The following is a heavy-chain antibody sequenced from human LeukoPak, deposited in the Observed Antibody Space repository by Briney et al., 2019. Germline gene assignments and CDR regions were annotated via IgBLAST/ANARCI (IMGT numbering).Heavy chain of an antibody. CDR3: AREIRGYHLLLYYYYMDV. J-gene: IGHJ6*03. D-gene: IGHD2-2*01. Sequence: PGGSLRLSCAASGFTFSRYWMSWVRQAPGKGLQWVANIKQDGSEKYYVDSVKGRFTISRDNAKNSLYLQMNSLRAEDTAVYYCAREIRGYHLLLYYYYMDVWGKGTTVTVSS. CDR1: GFTFSRYW. CDR2: IKQDGSEK. V-gene: IGHV3-7*01.